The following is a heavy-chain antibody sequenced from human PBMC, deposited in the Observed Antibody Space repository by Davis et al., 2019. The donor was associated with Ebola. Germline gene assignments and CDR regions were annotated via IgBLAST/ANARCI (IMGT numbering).Heavy chain of an antibody. CDR2: ISSDSDYI. Sequence: GESLKISCAASGFTFSTYSMTWVRQAPGKGLEWVSSISSDSDYIHYADAVKGRFTISRDNAKSSLSLHMDSLRAEDTAVYYCARGREYSYGLDFWGQGSLVTVSS. D-gene: IGHD5-18*01. CDR3: ARGREYSYGLDF. V-gene: IGHV3-21*01. J-gene: IGHJ4*02. CDR1: GFTFSTYS.